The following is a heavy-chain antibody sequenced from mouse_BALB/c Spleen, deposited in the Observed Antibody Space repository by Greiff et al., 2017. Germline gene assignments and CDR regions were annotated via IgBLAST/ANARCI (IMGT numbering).Heavy chain of an antibody. Sequence: QVQLQQPGAELVKPGASVKLSCKASGYTFTSYWMHWVKQRPGQGLEWIGEINPSNGRTNYNEKFKSKATLTVDKSSSTAYMQLSSLTSEDSAVYYCAREPSLLRLPWFAYWGQGTLVTVSA. V-gene: IGHV1S81*02. J-gene: IGHJ3*01. D-gene: IGHD1-2*01. CDR1: GYTFTSYW. CDR2: INPSNGRT. CDR3: AREPSLLRLPWFAY.